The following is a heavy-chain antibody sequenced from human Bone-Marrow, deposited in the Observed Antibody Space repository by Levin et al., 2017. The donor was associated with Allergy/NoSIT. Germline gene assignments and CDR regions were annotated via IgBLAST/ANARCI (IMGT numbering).Heavy chain of an antibody. V-gene: IGHV3-30-3*01. J-gene: IGHJ6*03. CDR3: AREYGNCSGGSCYSRGGYMDG. D-gene: IGHD2-15*01. Sequence: GGSLRLSCAASGFTFSSYAMHWVRQAPGKGLEWVAVISYDGSNKYYADSVKGRFTISRDNSKNTLYLQMNSLRAEDTAVYYCAREYGNCSGGSCYSRGGYMDGWGKGTTVTVSS. CDR2: ISYDGSNK. CDR1: GFTFSSYA.